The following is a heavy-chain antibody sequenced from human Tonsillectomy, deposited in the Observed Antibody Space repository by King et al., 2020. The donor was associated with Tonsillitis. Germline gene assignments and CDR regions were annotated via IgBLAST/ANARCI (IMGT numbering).Heavy chain of an antibody. CDR1: GGSISSYY. J-gene: IGHJ4*02. CDR2: IYYSGST. Sequence: VQLQESGPGLVKPSETLSLTCTVSGGSISSYYWSWIRQPPGKGLEWIGYIYYSGSTNYNPSLKSRVTISVDTSKNQFSLKLSSVTAADTAVYYCAGVVWFGELFHLDYWGQGTLVTVSS. D-gene: IGHD3-10*01. CDR3: AGVVWFGELFHLDY. V-gene: IGHV4-59*01.